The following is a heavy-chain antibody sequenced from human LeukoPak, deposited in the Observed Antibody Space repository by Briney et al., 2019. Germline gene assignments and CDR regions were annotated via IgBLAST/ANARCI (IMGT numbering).Heavy chain of an antibody. CDR2: VYYTGST. V-gene: IGHV4-61*01. Sequence: PSETLSLTCTVSGGSISSSSYYWGWIRQPPGKGLEWIGYVYYTGSTKDNPSLKSRVTISVDTSKNQFSLKLSSVTAADTAVYYCARDQDGTTYLDYWGQGTLVTVSS. J-gene: IGHJ4*02. D-gene: IGHD1-1*01. CDR1: GGSISSSSYY. CDR3: ARDQDGTTYLDY.